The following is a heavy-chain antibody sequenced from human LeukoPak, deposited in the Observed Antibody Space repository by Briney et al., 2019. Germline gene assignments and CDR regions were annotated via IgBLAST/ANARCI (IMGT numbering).Heavy chain of an antibody. CDR2: INPNSGGT. CDR3: ARGLGYDYVWGSYRHRDDY. J-gene: IGHJ4*02. D-gene: IGHD3-16*02. V-gene: IGHV1-2*06. Sequence: ASVNVSCKASGYTFTGYYMHWVRQAPGQGLEWMGRINPNSGGTNYAQKFQGRVTMTRDTSISTAYMELSRLRSDDTAVYYCARGLGYDYVWGSYRHRDDYWGQGTLVTVSS. CDR1: GYTFTGYY.